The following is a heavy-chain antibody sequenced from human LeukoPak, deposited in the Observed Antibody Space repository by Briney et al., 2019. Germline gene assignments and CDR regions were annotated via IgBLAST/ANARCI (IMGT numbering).Heavy chain of an antibody. CDR3: AKDFVVVPGNVNYFDY. CDR1: GFTFSSYW. D-gene: IGHD2-21*02. Sequence: GGSRRLSFAASGFTFSSYWMSWFRQPPGKGLEWLANIKQDGREKYYVDSVKGRLTISRDNAKNSLYLQMNSLRAEDTAVYYCAKDFVVVPGNVNYFDYWGQGALVTVSS. V-gene: IGHV3-7*03. J-gene: IGHJ4*02. CDR2: IKQDGREK.